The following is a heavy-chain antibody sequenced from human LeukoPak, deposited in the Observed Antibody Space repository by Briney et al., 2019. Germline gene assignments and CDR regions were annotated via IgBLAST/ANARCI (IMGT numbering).Heavy chain of an antibody. CDR3: ARPLSSGSSGWYYFDY. Sequence: ASVKVSCKASGYTFTSHGISWVRQAPGQGLEWMGWISASNGNTAYAQKVQGRVTVTTDTSTSTAYMEVRSLRSDDTAVYYCARPLSSGSSGWYYFDYWGQGTLVTVSS. CDR1: GYTFTSHG. CDR2: ISASNGNT. J-gene: IGHJ4*02. V-gene: IGHV1-18*01. D-gene: IGHD6-19*01.